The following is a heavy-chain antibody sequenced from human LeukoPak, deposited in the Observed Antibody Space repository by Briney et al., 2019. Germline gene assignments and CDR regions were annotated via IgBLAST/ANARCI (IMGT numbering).Heavy chain of an antibody. CDR3: AKDSLGATQFDY. Sequence: AGGSLRLSCAASGFTFSSYAMSWVRQAPGKGLEWVSAISGSGGSTYYADSVKGRFTISRDNSKNTLYLQMNSLGAEDTAVYYCAKDSLGATQFDYWGQGTLVTVSS. CDR1: GFTFSSYA. V-gene: IGHV3-23*01. J-gene: IGHJ4*02. CDR2: ISGSGGST. D-gene: IGHD1-26*01.